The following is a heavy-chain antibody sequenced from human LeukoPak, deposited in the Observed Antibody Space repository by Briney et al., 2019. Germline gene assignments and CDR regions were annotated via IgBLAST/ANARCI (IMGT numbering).Heavy chain of an antibody. CDR2: INHSGRT. D-gene: IGHD4-17*01. CDR3: ARGRWETTVTTGVWFDP. J-gene: IGHJ5*02. CDR1: SGSISSSSYY. Sequence: PSETLSLTCTVSSGSISSSSYYWGWIRQPPGKGLEWIGIINHSGRTYYKPSLKSRVTISVDTSKNQFSLKLSSVTAADTAVYYCARGRWETTVTTGVWFDPWGQGTLVTVSS. V-gene: IGHV4-39*07.